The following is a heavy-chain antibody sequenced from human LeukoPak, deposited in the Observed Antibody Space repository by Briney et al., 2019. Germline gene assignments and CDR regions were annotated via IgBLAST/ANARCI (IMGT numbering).Heavy chain of an antibody. J-gene: IGHJ3*02. V-gene: IGHV3-13*04. CDR3: ARGYCSSTSCPENAFDI. Sequence: PGGSLRLSCAASGFTFSSYDMHWVRQATGKGLEWVSAIGTAGDTYYPGSVKGRFTISRENAKNSLCLQMNSLRAGDTAVYYCARGYCSSTSCPENAFDIWGQGTMVTVSS. CDR2: IGTAGDT. D-gene: IGHD2-2*01. CDR1: GFTFSSYD.